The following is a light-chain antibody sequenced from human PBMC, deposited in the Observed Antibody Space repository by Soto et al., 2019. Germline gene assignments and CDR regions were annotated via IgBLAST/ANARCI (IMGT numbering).Light chain of an antibody. CDR2: DAS. J-gene: IGKJ1*01. V-gene: IGKV1-5*01. Sequence: DIQMTQSPSTLSASVGDRVTITCRASQSISSWLAWYQQKPGKAPKLLIYDASSLESGVPPRFSGSGSGTEFNLSISRLRPDDFATYYCQQYSSFSQWTLGQGTKVEI. CDR3: QQYSSFSQWT. CDR1: QSISSW.